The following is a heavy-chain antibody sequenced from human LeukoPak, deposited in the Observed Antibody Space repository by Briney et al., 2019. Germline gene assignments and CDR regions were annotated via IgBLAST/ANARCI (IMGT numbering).Heavy chain of an antibody. CDR2: INPNRGGT. D-gene: IGHD3-22*01. CDR1: GYTFTGYY. V-gene: IGHV1-2*02. CDR3: ARSYYYDSSGYRSIDY. J-gene: IGHJ4*02. Sequence: ASVKVSCKASGYTFTGYYMHWVRQAPGQGLEWMGWINPNRGGTNYAQKFQGRVTMTRDTSISTAYMELSRLRSDDTAVYYCARSYYYDSSGYRSIDYWGQGTLVTVSS.